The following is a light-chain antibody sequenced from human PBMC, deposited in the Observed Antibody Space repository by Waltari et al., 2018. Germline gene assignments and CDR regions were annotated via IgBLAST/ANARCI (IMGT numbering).Light chain of an antibody. Sequence: EIVLTQSPASLSLSPGDRATLSCRASQSVSRTLAWYQQKPGQAPRLLIYGASSRATGIPDRFSGSGSGTDFSLTISRLEPEDFAVYYCQKYGTRPATFGQGTKVEVK. CDR2: GAS. J-gene: IGKJ1*01. CDR1: QSVSRT. V-gene: IGKV3-20*01. CDR3: QKYGTRPAT.